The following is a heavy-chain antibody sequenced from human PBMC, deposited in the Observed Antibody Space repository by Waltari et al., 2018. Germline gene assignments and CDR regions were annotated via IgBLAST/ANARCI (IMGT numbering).Heavy chain of an antibody. Sequence: QVQLQESVPGLVKPSETLSLTCAVSGYSISSGYYWGWIRQPPGKGLEWIGSIYHSGSTYYNPALKSRVTISVDTSKNQFSRKLSSVTAADTAVYYWARAIVVDTYYFDYWGQGTLVTVSS. CDR2: IYHSGST. CDR3: ARAIVVDTYYFDY. J-gene: IGHJ4*02. CDR1: GYSISSGYY. D-gene: IGHD3-22*01. V-gene: IGHV4-38-2*01.